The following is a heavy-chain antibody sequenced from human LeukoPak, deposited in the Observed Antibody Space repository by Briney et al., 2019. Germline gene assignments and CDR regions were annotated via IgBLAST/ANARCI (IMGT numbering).Heavy chain of an antibody. CDR2: IYYSGST. D-gene: IGHD3-10*01. V-gene: IGHV4-59*08. J-gene: IGHJ3*02. CDR1: GGSISSYY. CDR3: ARALLLWFGGLPYEVSDAFDI. Sequence: SETLSLTCTVSGGSISSYYWSWIRQPPGKGLEWIGYIYYSGSTNYNPSLKSRVTISVDTSKNQFSLKLSSVTAADTAVYYCARALLLWFGGLPYEVSDAFDIWGQGTMVTVSS.